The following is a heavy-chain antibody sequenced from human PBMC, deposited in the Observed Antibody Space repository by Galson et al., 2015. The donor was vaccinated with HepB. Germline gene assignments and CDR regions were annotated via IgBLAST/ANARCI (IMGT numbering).Heavy chain of an antibody. CDR1: GFTFSSYS. J-gene: IGHJ4*02. V-gene: IGHV3-21*01. D-gene: IGHD6-19*01. CDR3: ARSPGYSSGWVDY. Sequence: SLRLSCAASGFTFSSYSMNWVRQAPGKGLEWVSSISSSSSYIYYADSVKGRFTISRDNAKNSLYLQMNSLRAEDTAVYYCARSPGYSSGWVDYWGQGTLVTVSS. CDR2: ISSSSSYI.